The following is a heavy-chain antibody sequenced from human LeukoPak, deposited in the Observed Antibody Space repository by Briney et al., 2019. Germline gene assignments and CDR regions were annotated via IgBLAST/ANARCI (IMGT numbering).Heavy chain of an antibody. V-gene: IGHV3-9*01. CDR1: GFTFDDYA. D-gene: IGHD4-17*01. J-gene: IGHJ4*02. CDR2: ISWNSGSI. Sequence: PGGSLRLSCAASGFTFDDYAMHWVRQAPGKGLEWVSGISWNSGSIGYADSVKGRFTISRDNAKNSLYLQMNSLRAEDTALYYCGKVGDYGGNWYFDYWGQGTLVTVSS. CDR3: GKVGDYGGNWYFDY.